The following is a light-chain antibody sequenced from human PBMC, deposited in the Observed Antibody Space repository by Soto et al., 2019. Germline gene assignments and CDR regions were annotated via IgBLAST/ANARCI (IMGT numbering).Light chain of an antibody. V-gene: IGKV1-39*01. CDR1: QSISSY. Sequence: DIQMTQSPSSLSASVGDRVTITCRASQSISSYLAWYQQKPGKAPKLLIYAASTLQSGVTSSFSGSGSGTDFTLTISSPQTDDFATYYCQQRYSTSRTFGQGTKVEIK. CDR2: AAS. CDR3: QQRYSTSRT. J-gene: IGKJ1*01.